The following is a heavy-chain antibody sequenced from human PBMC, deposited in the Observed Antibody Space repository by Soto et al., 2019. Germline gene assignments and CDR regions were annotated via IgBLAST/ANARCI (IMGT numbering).Heavy chain of an antibody. Sequence: SETLSLTCTVSGGSISSGGYYWSWIRQHPGKGLEWIGYIYYSGSTYYNPSLKGRVTISVDTSKNQFSLKLSSVTAADTAVYYCARDLYYYDSSGYWAPYYYYYGMDVWGQGTTVTVSS. CDR3: ARDLYYYDSSGYWAPYYYYYGMDV. J-gene: IGHJ6*02. CDR1: GGSISSGGYY. D-gene: IGHD3-22*01. CDR2: IYYSGST. V-gene: IGHV4-31*03.